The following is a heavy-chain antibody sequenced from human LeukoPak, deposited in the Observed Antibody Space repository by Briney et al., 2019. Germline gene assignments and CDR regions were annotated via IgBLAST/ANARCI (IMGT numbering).Heavy chain of an antibody. D-gene: IGHD3-10*01. CDR1: GMSLSDSA. V-gene: IGHV3-73*01. Sequence: GGSLTLSCAASGMSLSDSAMNWVCQAPGKGLEWLAHIRSRTKGYATAYAASVTGRFVISRDDVKNMAFLQMTSLETEDTAVYYCIRHVEFQRPYWAQGVQVTVSS. CDR2: IRSRTKGYAT. CDR3: IRHVEFQRPY. J-gene: IGHJ4*02.